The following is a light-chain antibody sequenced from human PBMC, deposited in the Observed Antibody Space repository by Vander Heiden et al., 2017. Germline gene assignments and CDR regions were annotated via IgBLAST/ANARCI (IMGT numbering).Light chain of an antibody. CDR1: QSVSSSY. J-gene: IGKJ1*01. V-gene: IGKV3-20*01. CDR3: QQYGSSPRT. Sequence: IVLTQSPGTLSLSPVDRATLSCRASQSVSSSYLAWYQQKPGQAPRILIYGASSRATGIPDRFSGSGSGTDFTLTISRLEPEDFAVYYCQQYGSSPRTFGQGTKVEIK. CDR2: GAS.